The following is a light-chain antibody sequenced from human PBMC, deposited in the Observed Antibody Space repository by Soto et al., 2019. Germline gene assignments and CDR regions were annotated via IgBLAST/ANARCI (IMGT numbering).Light chain of an antibody. V-gene: IGKV3-20*01. Sequence: DTLFKHSPGTRSVARGEIPSLSCQAGRSVSSYLAWYQQKPGQAPRLLIYDASNRATGIPARFSGSGSGSEISLTISGLEPEDFAVYVRKLFGSAPPVICGGGTRLEIK. CDR3: KLFGSAPPVI. CDR1: RSVSSY. CDR2: DAS. J-gene: IGKJ5*01.